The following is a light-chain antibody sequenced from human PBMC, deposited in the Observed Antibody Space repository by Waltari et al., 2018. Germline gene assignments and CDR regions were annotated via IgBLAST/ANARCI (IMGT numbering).Light chain of an antibody. CDR1: SSDVGSYNL. J-gene: IGLJ1*01. CDR3: CSYAGTSTYV. Sequence: QSALTQPASVSGSPGQSITISCTGTSSDVGSYNLLSWYQQYPGKAPKLMIYAGTKRPSGVSNRFSGSKSGNTASLTISGLQAEDEADYYCCSYAGTSTYVFGTGTKVTVL. CDR2: AGT. V-gene: IGLV2-23*01.